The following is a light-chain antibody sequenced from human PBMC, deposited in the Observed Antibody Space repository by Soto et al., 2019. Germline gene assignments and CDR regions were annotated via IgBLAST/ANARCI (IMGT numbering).Light chain of an antibody. J-gene: IGLJ1*01. CDR1: SSNIGAGYD. CDR2: GDS. V-gene: IGLV1-40*01. CDR3: QSYDSSLSGYV. Sequence: QSVLTQPPSVSGAPGQRVTISCTGSSSNIGAGYDVHWYQQLPGTAPKLVIYGDSNRPSGVPDRFSGSKSGTSASLAITGLQADDEADYYCQSYDSSLSGYVFGTGTKLTVL.